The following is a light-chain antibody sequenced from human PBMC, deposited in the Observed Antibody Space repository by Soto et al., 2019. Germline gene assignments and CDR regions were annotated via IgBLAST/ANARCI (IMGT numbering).Light chain of an antibody. V-gene: IGLV2-14*01. Sequence: QSALTQPASVSGSPGQSITISCTGASSDVGAYNYVSWYQQHPGKAPKLLIFEVSSRPSGASNRFSGSKSGSTASLTISGLQAEDEADYYCSSYADSDTLYVFGTGTKVTVL. CDR3: SSYADSDTLYV. J-gene: IGLJ1*01. CDR1: SSDVGAYNY. CDR2: EVS.